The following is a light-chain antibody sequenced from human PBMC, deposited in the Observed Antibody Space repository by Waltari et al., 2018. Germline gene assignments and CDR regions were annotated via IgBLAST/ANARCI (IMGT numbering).Light chain of an antibody. CDR1: NSDIGGYNR. CDR3: SSYASSSTYI. V-gene: IGLV2-14*01. Sequence: QAALTQSPSVSGSPGQSVTISCTGTNSDIGGYNRVSWYQQHPGKAPKLLIYEVSNRPSGVSDRFSGSKSGNTASLIISGLQAEDEADYYCSSYASSSTYIFGAGTRLTVL. J-gene: IGLJ1*01. CDR2: EVS.